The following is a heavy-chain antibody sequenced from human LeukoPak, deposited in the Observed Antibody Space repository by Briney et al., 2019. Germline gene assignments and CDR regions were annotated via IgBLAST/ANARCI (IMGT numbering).Heavy chain of an antibody. Sequence: SETLSLTCAVYGGSFSGYYWSWIRQPPGKGLEWIGEINHSGSTNYNPSLKSRVTISVDTSKNQFSLKLSSVTAADTAVYYCARRPAKYSSSWYAPFDYWGQGTLVTVSS. D-gene: IGHD6-13*01. CDR3: ARRPAKYSSSWYAPFDY. V-gene: IGHV4-34*01. CDR2: INHSGST. J-gene: IGHJ4*02. CDR1: GGSFSGYY.